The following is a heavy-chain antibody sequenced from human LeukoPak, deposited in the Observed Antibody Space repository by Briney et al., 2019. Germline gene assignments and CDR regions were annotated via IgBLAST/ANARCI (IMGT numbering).Heavy chain of an antibody. Sequence: GGSLRLSCAASGFAFSSYWMSWVRQAPGKGLEWMANIKQDGSEKYYVDSVRGRFTISRDNAKNSLYLQMNSLRVEDTAVYYCAGGQQLGYWGQGTLVTVSS. CDR3: AGGQQLGY. V-gene: IGHV3-7*04. CDR2: IKQDGSEK. CDR1: GFAFSSYW. J-gene: IGHJ4*02. D-gene: IGHD6-13*01.